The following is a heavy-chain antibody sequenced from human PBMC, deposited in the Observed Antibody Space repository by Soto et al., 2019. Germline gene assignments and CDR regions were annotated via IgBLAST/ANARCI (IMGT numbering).Heavy chain of an antibody. CDR1: GYSFTIYW. V-gene: IGHV5-51*01. D-gene: IGHD2-21*02. J-gene: IGHJ4*02. CDR3: ARLGGSILYCGGDCYSGPFHY. CDR2: IYPGDSDT. Sequence: PGESLKISCNGSGYSFTIYWIGWVRQMPGKGLEWMGIIYPGDSDTRYSPSFQGQVTISADKSTSTAYLQWSSLKASDTAMYYCARLGGSILYCGGDCYSGPFHYWGQGTLVTVSS.